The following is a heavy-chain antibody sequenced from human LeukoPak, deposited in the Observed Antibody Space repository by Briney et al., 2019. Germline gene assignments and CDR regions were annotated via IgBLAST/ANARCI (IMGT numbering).Heavy chain of an antibody. J-gene: IGHJ4*02. V-gene: IGHV3-23*01. CDR1: GFTFSSYS. Sequence: GGSLTLSCAASGFTFSSYSINWVRQAPGKGLEWVSAISGSGGSTYYADSVKGRFTISRDNSKNTLYLQMNSLRAEDTAVYYCAKVGGSYSFDYWGQGTLVTVSS. D-gene: IGHD1-26*01. CDR2: ISGSGGST. CDR3: AKVGGSYSFDY.